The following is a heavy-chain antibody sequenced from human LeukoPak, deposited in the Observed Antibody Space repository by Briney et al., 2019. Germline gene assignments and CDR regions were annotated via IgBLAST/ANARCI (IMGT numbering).Heavy chain of an antibody. CDR3: ARPARIAAAGTIYYYYMDV. D-gene: IGHD6-13*01. Sequence: ASVKVSCKASGYTFTGYYMHWVRHAPGQGVEWMGRINPNSGGTNYAQKFQGRVTMTRDTSISTAYMELSRLRSDDTAVYYCARPARIAAAGTIYYYYMDVWGKGTTVTVSS. V-gene: IGHV1-2*06. CDR2: INPNSGGT. J-gene: IGHJ6*03. CDR1: GYTFTGYY.